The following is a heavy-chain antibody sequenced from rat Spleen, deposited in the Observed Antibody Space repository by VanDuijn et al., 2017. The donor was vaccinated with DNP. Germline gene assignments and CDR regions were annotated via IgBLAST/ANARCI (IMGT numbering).Heavy chain of an antibody. CDR3: ARAMQQFPYWYFDF. Sequence: EVQLQESGPGLVKPSQSLSLTCSVTGYSITSSYTWNWIRKFPGNKLEWMGYINYSGTTGHNPSLKSRISITRDTSKNQFFLQLNSVTTEDTATYYCARAMQQFPYWYFDFWGPGTMVTVSS. V-gene: IGHV3-1*01. CDR1: GYSITSSY. D-gene: IGHD1-1*01. J-gene: IGHJ1*01. CDR2: INYSGTT.